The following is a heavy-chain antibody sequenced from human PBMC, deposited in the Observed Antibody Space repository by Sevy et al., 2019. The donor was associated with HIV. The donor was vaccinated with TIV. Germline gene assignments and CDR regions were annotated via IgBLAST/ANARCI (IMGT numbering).Heavy chain of an antibody. J-gene: IGHJ4*02. D-gene: IGHD2-15*01. CDR1: GYTFTTYH. Sequence: ASVKVSCKISGYTFTTYHITWVRQAPGQGPECMGRISPHNGDTNYAPKFQGRVTMITDKSTSTAYMELRSLRSDDTAVYYCARAHCSGGRCYSLAYWGQGTLLTVSS. CDR3: ARAHCSGGRCYSLAY. V-gene: IGHV1-18*01. CDR2: ISPHNGDT.